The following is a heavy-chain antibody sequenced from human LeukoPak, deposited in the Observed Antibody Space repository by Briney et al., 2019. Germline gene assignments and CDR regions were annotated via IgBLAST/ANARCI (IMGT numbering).Heavy chain of an antibody. CDR3: ARGPDYGDRLDYFDY. CDR2: VKKDGNQ. Sequence: GGSLRLSCAASGFTFTRHWMGWVRQAPGKGLEWVASVKKDGNQYSVDSVKGRFIISRDNARNSLSLQMSSLRVEDTAIYFCARGPDYGDRLDYFDYWGQGTLVAVSS. CDR1: GFTFTRHW. V-gene: IGHV3-7*01. D-gene: IGHD4-17*01. J-gene: IGHJ4*02.